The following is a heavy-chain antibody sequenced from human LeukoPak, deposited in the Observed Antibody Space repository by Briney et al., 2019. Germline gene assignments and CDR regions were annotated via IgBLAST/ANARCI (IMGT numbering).Heavy chain of an antibody. D-gene: IGHD2-2*01. CDR3: ARGSRNRYCSSTSCSYWGQFDY. CDR1: GGSFSGYY. Sequence: PSETLSLTCAVYGGSFSGYYWSWIRQPPGKGLEWIGEINHSGSTNYNPSLKSRVTISVDTSKNQFSLKLSSVTAADTAVYYCARGSRNRYCSSTSCSYWGQFDYWGQGTLVTVSS. J-gene: IGHJ4*02. CDR2: INHSGST. V-gene: IGHV4-34*01.